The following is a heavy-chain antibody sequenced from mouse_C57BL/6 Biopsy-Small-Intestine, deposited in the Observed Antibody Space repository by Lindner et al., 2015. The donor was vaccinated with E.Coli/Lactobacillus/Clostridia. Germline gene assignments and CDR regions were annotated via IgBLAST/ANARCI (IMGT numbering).Heavy chain of an antibody. CDR3: ARSGTTVDYYFDY. CDR1: GYTFTDYY. D-gene: IGHD1-1*01. J-gene: IGHJ2*01. V-gene: IGHV1-19*01. Sequence: VQLQESGPVLVKPGASVKMSCKASGYTFTDYYMNWVKQSHGKSLEWIGVINPYNGGTSYNQKFKGKATLTVDKSSSTAYMELNSLTSEDSAVYYCARSGTTVDYYFDYWGQGTTLTVSS. CDR2: INPYNGGT.